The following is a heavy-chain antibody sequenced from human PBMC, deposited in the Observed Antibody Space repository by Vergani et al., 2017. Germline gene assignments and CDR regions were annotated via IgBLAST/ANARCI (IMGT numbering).Heavy chain of an antibody. V-gene: IGHV3-30*02. D-gene: IGHD6-19*01. CDR1: GFTFSSYG. CDR3: AKEYSSGWYDY. J-gene: IGHJ4*02. CDR2: IRYDGSNK. Sequence: QVQLVESGGGVVQPGGSLRLSCAASGFTFSSYGMHWVRQAPGKGLEWVAFIRYDGSNKYYADSVKGRFTISRDNSKNTLYLQMNSLRAEDTAVYYCAKEYSSGWYDYWGQGTLVTVSS.